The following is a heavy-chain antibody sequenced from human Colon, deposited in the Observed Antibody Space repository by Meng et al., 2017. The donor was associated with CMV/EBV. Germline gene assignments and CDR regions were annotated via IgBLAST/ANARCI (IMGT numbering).Heavy chain of an antibody. V-gene: IGHV3-21*06. D-gene: IGHD1-1*01. Sequence: SGFTFFSYGMNWVRQAPGKGLEWVSSVSTSSTYIDYADSVKGRFTISRDNAKNLLYLQMNSLRAEDTAVYYCARVAGTSHYQGMDVWGQGTTVTVSS. J-gene: IGHJ6*02. CDR1: GFTFFSYG. CDR2: VSTSSTYI. CDR3: ARVAGTSHYQGMDV.